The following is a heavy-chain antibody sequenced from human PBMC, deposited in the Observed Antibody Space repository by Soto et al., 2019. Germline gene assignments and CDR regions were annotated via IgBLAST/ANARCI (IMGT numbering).Heavy chain of an antibody. D-gene: IGHD2-15*01. Sequence: SVKVSCKASGGSLSTNPISWVRQTPGQGLEWMGGTGSGTGPGNHAQKFQGRLTVTADKSTSTVYMELTNLSSEDTAVYYCARRDSGGFYRFFDSWGQGTLVTVSS. CDR3: ARRDSGGFYRFFDS. CDR1: GGSLSTNP. J-gene: IGHJ4*02. CDR2: TGSGTGPG. V-gene: IGHV1-69*06.